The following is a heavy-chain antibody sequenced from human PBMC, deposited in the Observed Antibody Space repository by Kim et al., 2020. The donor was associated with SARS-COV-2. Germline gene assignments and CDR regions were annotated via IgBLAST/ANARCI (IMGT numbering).Heavy chain of an antibody. CDR2: INPSGGST. V-gene: IGHV1-46*01. D-gene: IGHD3-3*01. J-gene: IGHJ6*02. Sequence: ASVKVSCKASGYTFTSYYMHWVRQAPGQGLEWMGIINPSGGSTSYAQKFQGRVTMTRDTSTSTVYMELSSLRSEDTAVYYCVGWGPFLGGMDVWGQGTTVTVSS. CDR3: VGWGPFLGGMDV. CDR1: GYTFTSYY.